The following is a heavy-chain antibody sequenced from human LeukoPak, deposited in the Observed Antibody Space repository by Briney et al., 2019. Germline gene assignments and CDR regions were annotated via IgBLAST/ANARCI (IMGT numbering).Heavy chain of an antibody. CDR2: IYYSGST. CDR1: GGSISSYY. CDR3: ARATNAYSSGWSYYYYYMDV. V-gene: IGHV4-59*12. Sequence: SETLSLTCTVSGGSISSYYWSWIRQPPGKGLEWIGYIYYSGSTYYNPSLKSRVTISVDTSKNQFSLKLSSVTAADTAVYYCARATNAYSSGWSYYYYYMDVWGKGTTVTVSS. J-gene: IGHJ6*03. D-gene: IGHD6-19*01.